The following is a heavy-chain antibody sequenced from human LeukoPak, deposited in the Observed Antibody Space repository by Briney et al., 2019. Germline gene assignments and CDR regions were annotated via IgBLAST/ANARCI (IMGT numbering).Heavy chain of an antibody. Sequence: GESLKISCKGSGYSFTNYWIGWVRQMPGKGLEWMGIIYPGDSDTRYSPSFQGQVTISADKFLSTAYLQWSSLEASDNAMYYGARRDSGFEFFDYWGQGTLVTVSS. CDR2: IYPGDSDT. CDR1: GYSFTNYW. V-gene: IGHV5-51*01. J-gene: IGHJ4*02. CDR3: ARRDSGFEFFDY. D-gene: IGHD5-12*01.